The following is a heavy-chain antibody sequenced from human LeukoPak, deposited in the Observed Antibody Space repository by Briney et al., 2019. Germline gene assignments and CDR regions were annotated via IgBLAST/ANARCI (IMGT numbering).Heavy chain of an antibody. J-gene: IGHJ4*02. Sequence: PGGSLRLSCAASGFTFSSYWMSWVRQAPGKGLEWVASIKQDGSEKYYVDSVKGRFTISRDNSKNSLYLQMSSLRAEDTAVYICARGSANRYHLYIDFWGQGTLATVSS. D-gene: IGHD3-16*02. CDR1: GFTFSSYW. CDR2: IKQDGSEK. V-gene: IGHV3-7*01. CDR3: ARGSANRYHLYIDF.